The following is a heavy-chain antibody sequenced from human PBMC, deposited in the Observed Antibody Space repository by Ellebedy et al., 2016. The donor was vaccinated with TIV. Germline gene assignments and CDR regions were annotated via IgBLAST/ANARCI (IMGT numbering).Heavy chain of an antibody. Sequence: GESLKISCAASGFPFSTYDMNSVRQAPGKGLEWVSSITGSGKTIHYGDSVKGRFTISRDNAENSLYLQMNSLRDEDTAVYYCACRFDNWGQGTLVTVSS. J-gene: IGHJ4*01. CDR1: GFPFSTYD. CDR3: ACRFDN. V-gene: IGHV3-48*02. CDR2: ITGSGKTI.